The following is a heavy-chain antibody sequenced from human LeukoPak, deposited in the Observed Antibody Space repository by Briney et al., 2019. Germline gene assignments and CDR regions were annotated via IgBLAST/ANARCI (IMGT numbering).Heavy chain of an antibody. J-gene: IGHJ6*03. V-gene: IGHV3-30*03. D-gene: IGHD3/OR15-3a*01. CDR2: ISYDGSNK. CDR3: ARDQRWTGMDV. Sequence: AGGSLRLSCAASGFTFSSYGMHWVRRAPGKGLEWVAVISYDGSNKYYADSVKGRFTISRDNSKNTLYLQMNSLRAEDTAVYYCARDQRWTGMDVWGKGTTVTVSS. CDR1: GFTFSSYG.